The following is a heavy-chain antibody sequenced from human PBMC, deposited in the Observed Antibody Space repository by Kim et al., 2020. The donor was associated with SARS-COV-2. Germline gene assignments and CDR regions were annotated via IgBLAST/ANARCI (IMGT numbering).Heavy chain of an antibody. J-gene: IGHJ3*02. V-gene: IGHV5-51*01. Sequence: DTGYRPSFQGQVTIPADKSNRTAYLQWTSLKASDTAMYYCARQGGVGAFDIWGQGTLVTVSS. CDR3: ARQGGVGAFDI. D-gene: IGHD3-16*01. CDR2: DT.